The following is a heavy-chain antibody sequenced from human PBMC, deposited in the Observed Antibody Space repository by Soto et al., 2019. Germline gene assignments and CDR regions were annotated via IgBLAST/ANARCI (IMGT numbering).Heavy chain of an antibody. CDR2: ISSSSSYI. CDR3: ARVLGGSGGA. CDR1: GFTFSSYS. D-gene: IGHD3-10*01. Sequence: EVQLVESGGGLVKPGGSLRLSCAASGFTFSSYSMNWVRQAPGKGLEWVSSISSSSSYIYYADSVKGRFTISRDNAKNSLDLQMNRLRGGGTAVYYCARVLGGSGGAWGQGTLVTVSS. J-gene: IGHJ5*02. V-gene: IGHV3-21*01.